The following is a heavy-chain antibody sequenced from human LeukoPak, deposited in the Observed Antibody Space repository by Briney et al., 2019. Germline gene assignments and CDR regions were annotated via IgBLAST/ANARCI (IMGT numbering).Heavy chain of an antibody. CDR2: INSDGKTT. D-gene: IGHD6-13*01. V-gene: IGHV3-48*01. Sequence: GGSLRLSCAASGFTFSDYSMNWVRQAPGKGLEDLSYINSDGKTTWYADSVKGRFTASRDNAKNSLYLQMNSLRVEDTAVYYCFMLPPHEAPKTARIAAAETYYFDYWGQGTLVTVSS. J-gene: IGHJ4*02. CDR1: GFTFSDYS. CDR3: FMLPPHEAPKTARIAAAETYYFDY.